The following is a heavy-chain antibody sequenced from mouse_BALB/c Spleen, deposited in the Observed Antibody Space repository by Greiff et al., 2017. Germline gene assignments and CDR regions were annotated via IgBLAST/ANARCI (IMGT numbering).Heavy chain of an antibody. D-gene: IGHD3-2*01. CDR2: ISSGGSYT. Sequence: EVMLVESGGDLVKPGGSLKLSCAASGFTFSSYGMSWVRQTPDKRLEWVATISSGGSYTYYPDSVKGRFTISRDNAKNTLYLQMSSLKSEDTAMYYCARDSSGYDWFAYWGQGTLVTVSA. V-gene: IGHV5-6*01. CDR3: ARDSSGYDWFAY. J-gene: IGHJ3*01. CDR1: GFTFSSYG.